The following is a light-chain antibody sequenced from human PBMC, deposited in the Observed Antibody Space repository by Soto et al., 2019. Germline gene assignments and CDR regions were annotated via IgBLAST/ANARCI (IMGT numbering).Light chain of an antibody. CDR1: SSDVGGYNY. Sequence: QSALTQPASVSGSPGQSITISCTGTSSDVGGYNYVSWYQQHPGKAPKLMIYDVSNRPSGVSNRFSGSKSGNTASLTISGLTAEAEADYYCSSYTRRSTLVFGTGTKLTVL. J-gene: IGLJ1*01. CDR2: DVS. V-gene: IGLV2-14*01. CDR3: SSYTRRSTLV.